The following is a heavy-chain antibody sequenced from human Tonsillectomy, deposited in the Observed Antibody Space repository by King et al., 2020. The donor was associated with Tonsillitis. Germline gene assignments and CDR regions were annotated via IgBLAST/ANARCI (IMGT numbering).Heavy chain of an antibody. J-gene: IGHJ5*02. Sequence: VQLVESGGGLVKPGGSLRLSCAASGFTFSSYSMNWVRQAPGKGLEWVSSISSSSSYIYYADSVKGRFTISRDNAKNSLYLQMNSLRAEDSAVYYCARDRGTMVRGVIINWFDPWGQGTLVTVSS. CDR1: GFTFSSYS. D-gene: IGHD3-10*01. V-gene: IGHV3-21*01. CDR3: ARDRGTMVRGVIINWFDP. CDR2: ISSSSSYI.